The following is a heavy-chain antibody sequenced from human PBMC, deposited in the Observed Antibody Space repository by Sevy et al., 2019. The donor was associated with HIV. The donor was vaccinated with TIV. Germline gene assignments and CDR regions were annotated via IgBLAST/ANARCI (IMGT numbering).Heavy chain of an antibody. D-gene: IGHD3-22*01. CDR2: IRSKAYGGTT. V-gene: IGHV3-49*03. Sequence: AGSLRLSCTASGFTFGDYAMSWFRQAPGKGLEWVGFIRSKAYGGTTEYAASVKGRFTISRDDSKSIAYLQMNSLKTEDTAVYYCTTKYYYDRFDPWGQGTLVTVSS. CDR1: GFTFGDYA. CDR3: TTKYYYDRFDP. J-gene: IGHJ5*02.